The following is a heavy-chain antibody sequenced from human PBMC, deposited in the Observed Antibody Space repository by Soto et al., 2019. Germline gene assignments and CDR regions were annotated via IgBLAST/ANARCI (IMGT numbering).Heavy chain of an antibody. V-gene: IGHV4-4*02. Sequence: PSETLSLTCAVSGGSISRSKWWSWVRQPPGKGLEWIGEIYHSGSTNYNPALKSRVTMSVDKSKNQFSLNLSSVSAADTAVYYCARVPDRYFDCWGQGTLVTVSS. CDR3: ARVPDRYFDC. CDR1: GGSISRSKW. CDR2: IYHSGST. J-gene: IGHJ4*02.